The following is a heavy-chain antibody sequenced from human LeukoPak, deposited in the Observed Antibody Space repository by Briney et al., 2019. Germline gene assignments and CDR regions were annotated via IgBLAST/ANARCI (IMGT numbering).Heavy chain of an antibody. J-gene: IGHJ4*02. CDR2: MNPNSGVT. CDR1: GYTLSDLS. Sequence: ASVKVSCKVSGYTLSDLSMHWVRQAPGQGLEWVGWMNPNSGVTGYAQNFQGRVTMTRDTSISTAYMELSSLTSDDTAVYYCTRGAGTSWFDYWGQGTLVTVSS. D-gene: IGHD2-2*01. V-gene: IGHV1-2*02. CDR3: TRGAGTSWFDY.